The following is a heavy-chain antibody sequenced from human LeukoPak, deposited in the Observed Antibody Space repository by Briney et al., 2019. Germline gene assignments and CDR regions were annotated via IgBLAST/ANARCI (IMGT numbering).Heavy chain of an antibody. CDR3: ASVSVWELATHTGGSFDY. CDR2: IYHTGTT. J-gene: IGHJ4*02. Sequence: PSQTLSLTCTVSGGLISRIEYYWGWVRQSPVKGLEWLGHIYHTGTTLYSPHLNIRLTVSVDSSKNQFSLTLNSVTAADTAVYYCASVSVWELATHTGGSFDYWGRGILVTVSS. D-gene: IGHD1-26*01. V-gene: IGHV4-30-4*01. CDR1: GGLISRIEYY.